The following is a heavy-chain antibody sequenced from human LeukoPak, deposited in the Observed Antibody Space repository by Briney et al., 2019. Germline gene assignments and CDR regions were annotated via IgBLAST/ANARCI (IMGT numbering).Heavy chain of an antibody. V-gene: IGHV1-69*13. D-gene: IGHD4-17*01. CDR3: ARGGTTVTHALDY. J-gene: IGHJ4*02. Sequence: ASVKVSCKASGYTFTSYYMHWVRQAPGQGLEWMGGIIPIFGTANYAQKFQGRVTITADESTSTAYMELSSLRSEDTAVYYCARGGTTVTHALDYWGQGTLVTVSS. CDR1: GYTFTSYY. CDR2: IIPIFGTA.